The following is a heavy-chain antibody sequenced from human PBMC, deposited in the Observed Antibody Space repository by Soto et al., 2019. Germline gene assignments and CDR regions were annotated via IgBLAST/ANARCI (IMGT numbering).Heavy chain of an antibody. J-gene: IGHJ6*02. V-gene: IGHV3-7*05. CDR2: IKQDGSEQ. CDR3: AREAV. Sequence: EVQLVESGGGLVQPGGSLRLSCAASGFTFSGYWMSWVRQAPGKGLEWVANIKQDGSEQFYVDSVKGRFTISRDHAKNSLYLQMNSLRAEDTAVYYCAREAVWGQGTTVTVSS. CDR1: GFTFSGYW.